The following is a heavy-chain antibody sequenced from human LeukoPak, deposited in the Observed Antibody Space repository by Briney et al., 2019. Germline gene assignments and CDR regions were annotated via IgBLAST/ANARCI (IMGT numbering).Heavy chain of an antibody. CDR3: ARVQGRYSYGSGFDS. J-gene: IGHJ4*02. CDR1: GFTFSSYA. D-gene: IGHD5-18*01. CDR2: ISYDGSNK. V-gene: IGHV3-30*04. Sequence: GRSLRLSCAASGFTFSSYAMHWVRQAPGKGMEWVAVISYDGSNKYYADSVKGRFTISRDNSKNTLYLQMNSLRAEDTAVYYCARVQGRYSYGSGFDSWGQGTLVTVSS.